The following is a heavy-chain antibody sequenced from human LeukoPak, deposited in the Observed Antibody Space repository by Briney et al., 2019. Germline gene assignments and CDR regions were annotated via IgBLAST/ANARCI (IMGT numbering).Heavy chain of an antibody. CDR1: GFTFSSYA. CDR2: ISSNGGST. Sequence: GGSLRLSCAASGFTFSSYAMHWVRQAPGKGLEYVSAISSNGGSTYYANSVKGRFTISRDNSKNTLYLQMGSLRAEDMAVYYCARADITGTSYYFDYWDQGTLVTVSS. V-gene: IGHV3-64*01. D-gene: IGHD1-20*01. J-gene: IGHJ4*02. CDR3: ARADITGTSYYFDY.